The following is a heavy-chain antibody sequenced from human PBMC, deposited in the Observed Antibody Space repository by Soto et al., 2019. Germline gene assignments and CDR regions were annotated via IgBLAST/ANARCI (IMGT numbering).Heavy chain of an antibody. Sequence: GASVKVSCKASGYTFTSYDINWVRQATGQGLEWMGWMNPNSGNTGYAQKFQGRVTMTRNTSISTAYMELSSLRSEDTAVYYCARGGSSPVFCYYCGLDVWGQGTTVTVSS. CDR1: GYTFTSYD. D-gene: IGHD6-13*01. V-gene: IGHV1-8*01. CDR3: ARGGSSPVFCYYCGLDV. CDR2: MNPNSGNT. J-gene: IGHJ6*02.